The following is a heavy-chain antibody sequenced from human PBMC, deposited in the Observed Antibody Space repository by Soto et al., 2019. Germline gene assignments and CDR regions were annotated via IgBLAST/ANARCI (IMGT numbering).Heavy chain of an antibody. CDR3: ARLPPYCSGGRCPDGFNI. J-gene: IGHJ3*02. V-gene: IGHV5-51*03. Sequence: EVQLVQSGAEVKKPGESLKISCRSSGYSFTTYWIGWVRQMPGKGLEWMGIIYPGDSDTRYSPSFQGQVTISADKSISTAYLQWISLKPSDTAMYYCARLPPYCSGGRCPDGFNIWGQGTMVTVSS. D-gene: IGHD2-15*01. CDR1: GYSFTTYW. CDR2: IYPGDSDT.